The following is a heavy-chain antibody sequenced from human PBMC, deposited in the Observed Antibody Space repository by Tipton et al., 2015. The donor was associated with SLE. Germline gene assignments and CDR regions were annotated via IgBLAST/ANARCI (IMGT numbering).Heavy chain of an antibody. V-gene: IGHV4-61*05. CDR1: GGSISSSSYY. Sequence: TLSLTCTVSGGSISSSSYYWGWIRQPPGKGLEWIGYLYDSGSTNYNPSLKSRVTISLDTSKKQFSLRLSSVTAADTAVYYCAGNSGHGVLGWNYWGQGTLVSVSS. CDR2: LYDSGST. J-gene: IGHJ4*02. CDR3: AGNSGHGVLGWNY. D-gene: IGHD5-12*01.